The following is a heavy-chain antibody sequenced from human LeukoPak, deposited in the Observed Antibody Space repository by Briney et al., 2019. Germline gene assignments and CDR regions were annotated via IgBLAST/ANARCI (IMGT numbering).Heavy chain of an antibody. CDR3: ASVLTGTTYDAFDI. CDR1: GDCFTSNY. J-gene: IGHJ3*02. D-gene: IGHD1-7*01. Sequence: ASVKVSCKPSGDCFTSNYMHWGRQAPGQGLEWMGIINPSGGTTSYAQKFQGRVTVTRDTSTGTVYMELSSLRAEDTAVYYCASVLTGTTYDAFDIWGQGTMVTVSS. V-gene: IGHV1-46*01. CDR2: INPSGGTT.